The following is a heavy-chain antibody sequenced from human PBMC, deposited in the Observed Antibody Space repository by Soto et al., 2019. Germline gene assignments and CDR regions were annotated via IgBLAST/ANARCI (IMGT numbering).Heavy chain of an antibody. D-gene: IGHD4-17*01. Sequence: PGGSLRLSGAASGFTFSSYGMHWVRQAPGKGLEWVAVIWYDGSNKYYADSVKGRFTISRDNAKNSLYLQMNSLRAEDTAVYYCALRGYWGQGTLVTVSS. V-gene: IGHV3-33*03. J-gene: IGHJ4*02. CDR1: GFTFSSYG. CDR2: IWYDGSNK. CDR3: ALRGY.